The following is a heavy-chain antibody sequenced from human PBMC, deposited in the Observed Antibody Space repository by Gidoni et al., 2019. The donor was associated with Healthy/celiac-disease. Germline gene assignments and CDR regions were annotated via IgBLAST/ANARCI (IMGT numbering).Heavy chain of an antibody. CDR1: GFTFSRYG. J-gene: IGHJ3*02. CDR3: FGYCSSTSCPTSTFDI. D-gene: IGHD2-2*01. Sequence: QVQLVEPGEGVVQPGRSLRRSCAASGFTFSRYGMHWVRQAPGKGLEWVAVRSYDGSNKYYADSVKGRFTISRDNSKNTLYLQMNSLRAEDTAVYYCFGYCSSTSCPTSTFDIWGQGTMVTVSS. CDR2: RSYDGSNK. V-gene: IGHV3-30*03.